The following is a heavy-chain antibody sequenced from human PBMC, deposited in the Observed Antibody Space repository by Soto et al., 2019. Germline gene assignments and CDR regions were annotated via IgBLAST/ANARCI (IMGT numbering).Heavy chain of an antibody. V-gene: IGHV3-21*06. CDR2: ISSRGTFI. D-gene: IGHD1-26*01. Sequence: NPGGSLRLSCEASRFLFSDYTMSWVSQPPGKGLQWVASISSRGTFIYVAESLKGRLPVSRDNAENSVFLELTSLRAEDTAVYFCARYSVGWYEYWGQGTLVTVSS. CDR1: RFLFSDYT. J-gene: IGHJ5*01. CDR3: ARYSVGWYEY.